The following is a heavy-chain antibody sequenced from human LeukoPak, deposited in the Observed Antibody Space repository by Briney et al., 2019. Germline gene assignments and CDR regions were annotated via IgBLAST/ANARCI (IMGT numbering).Heavy chain of an antibody. Sequence: GASVKVSCKAFGYVFTGYYMHWVRQAPGQRLEWMGWINPNSGVTNYAQKFQGRVTMTTDTSISTAYMELNSLRSDDTAVYYCARLRYGDLDYWGQGTLVTVSS. J-gene: IGHJ4*02. D-gene: IGHD4-17*01. CDR2: INPNSGVT. CDR3: ARLRYGDLDY. V-gene: IGHV1-2*02. CDR1: GYVFTGYY.